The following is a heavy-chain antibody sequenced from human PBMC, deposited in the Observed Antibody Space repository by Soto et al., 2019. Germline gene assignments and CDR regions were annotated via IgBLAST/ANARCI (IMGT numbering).Heavy chain of an antibody. CDR2: ISGSGGST. V-gene: IGHV3-23*01. CDR1: GFTFSSYA. J-gene: IGHJ4*02. D-gene: IGHD1-26*01. CDR3: AKDPAYSGSYTFDY. Sequence: PRGSLRLSCAASGFTFSSYAMSWVRQAPGKGLEWVSAISGSGGSTYYADSVKGRFTISRDNSKNTLYLQMNSLRAEDTAVYYCAKDPAYSGSYTFDYWCQGTLGTVSS.